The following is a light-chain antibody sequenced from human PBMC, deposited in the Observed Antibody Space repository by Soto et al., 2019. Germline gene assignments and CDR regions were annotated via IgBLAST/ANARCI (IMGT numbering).Light chain of an antibody. CDR1: QSVSSN. CDR2: GAS. Sequence: EIVMTQSPATLSVSPGERVTLSCRASQSVSSNLAWYQQIPGQAPRLLIYGASTRATGIPARFSGSGSGTEFTLTISSLQSEDFAVYYCQQYNNWPWTFGQGTKVEIK. V-gene: IGKV3-15*01. CDR3: QQYNNWPWT. J-gene: IGKJ1*01.